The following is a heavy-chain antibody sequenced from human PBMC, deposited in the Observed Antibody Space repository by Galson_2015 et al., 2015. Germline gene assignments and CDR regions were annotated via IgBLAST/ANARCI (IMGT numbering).Heavy chain of an antibody. CDR2: IIPIFGTA. J-gene: IGHJ3*02. D-gene: IGHD6-19*01. V-gene: IGHV1-69*13. CDR3: ARGGSGWLYYFDI. Sequence: SVKVSCKASGGTFSSYAISWVRQAPGQGLEWMGGIIPIFGTANYAQKFQGRVTITADESTSTAYMELSSLRSEDTAVYYCARGGSGWLYYFDIWGQGTMVTVSS. CDR1: GGTFSSYA.